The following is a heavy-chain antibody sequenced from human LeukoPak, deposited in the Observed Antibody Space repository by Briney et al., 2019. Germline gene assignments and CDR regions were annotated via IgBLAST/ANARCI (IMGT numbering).Heavy chain of an antibody. D-gene: IGHD6-6*01. Sequence: GGSLRLSCAASGFTFSSYEMNWVRQAPGKGLERVSAVSDSGGATWYAESVKGRLTISRDNSKNTLYLQMNSLRTEDTAIYYCAKGVDYSSASHFDYWGQGTLVTVSS. V-gene: IGHV3-23*01. J-gene: IGHJ4*02. CDR2: VSDSGGAT. CDR1: GFTFSSYE. CDR3: AKGVDYSSASHFDY.